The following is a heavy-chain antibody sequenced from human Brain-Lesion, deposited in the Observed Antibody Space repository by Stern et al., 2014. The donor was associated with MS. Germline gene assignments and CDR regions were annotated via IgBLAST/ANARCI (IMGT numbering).Heavy chain of an antibody. V-gene: IGHV3-53*04. CDR3: AREGGDDDDYYGLDV. D-gene: IGHD5-12*01. CDR1: GLTVANEY. J-gene: IGHJ6*02. CDR2: IYASGTT. Sequence: VQPVESGGGLVQPGGSLRLSCAASGLTVANEYMSWVRQAPGKGPERVSLIYASGTTAYADSVKGRFIISRHNSENTLSLQMNSLRPEDTAVYYCAREGGDDDDYYGLDVWGPGTTVTVSS.